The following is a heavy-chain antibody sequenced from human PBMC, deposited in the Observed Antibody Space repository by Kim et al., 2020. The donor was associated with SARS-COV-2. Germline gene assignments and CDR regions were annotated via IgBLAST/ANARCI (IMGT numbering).Heavy chain of an antibody. J-gene: IGHJ1*01. CDR1: GYTFTGYY. V-gene: IGHV1-2*06. Sequence: ASVKVSCKSSGYTFTGYYIHWVRQAPGQGLEWMGRIYPNSGVATYPQKLQGRVTMTPDTSISTAYMELNRLTSDDTAIYYCARTLWSGGYDCAYWGRGTL. CDR2: IYPNSGVA. CDR3: ARTLWSGGYDCAY. D-gene: IGHD5-12*01.